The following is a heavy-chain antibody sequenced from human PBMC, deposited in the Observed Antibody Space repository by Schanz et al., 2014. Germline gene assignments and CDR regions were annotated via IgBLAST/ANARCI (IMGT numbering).Heavy chain of an antibody. CDR3: ARDLSSLIQGDV. CDR2: ISSSSGTI. V-gene: IGHV3-48*01. CDR1: GFTFSNYG. D-gene: IGHD2-2*01. J-gene: IGHJ6*04. Sequence: VQLVESGGGVVQPGRSRRLSCEASGFTFSNYGMNWVRQAPEKGLEWVSYISSSSGTIYYADSVKGRFTISRDNAKNLLYLQMNGLRAEDTAVYFCARDLSSLIQGDVWGKGTPVTVSS.